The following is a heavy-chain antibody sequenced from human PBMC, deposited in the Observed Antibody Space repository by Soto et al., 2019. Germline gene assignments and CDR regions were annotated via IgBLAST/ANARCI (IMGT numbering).Heavy chain of an antibody. CDR3: ARHHCSGGSCYSGEVDY. D-gene: IGHD2-15*01. CDR1: GGSISSYY. CDR2: IYYSGST. J-gene: IGHJ4*02. V-gene: IGHV4-59*08. Sequence: PSETLSLTCTVSGGSISSYYWSWIRQPPGKGLEWIGYIYYSGSTNYNPSLKSRVTISVDTSKNQFSLKLSSVTAADTAVYYCARHHCSGGSCYSGEVDYWGQGTPVTVSS.